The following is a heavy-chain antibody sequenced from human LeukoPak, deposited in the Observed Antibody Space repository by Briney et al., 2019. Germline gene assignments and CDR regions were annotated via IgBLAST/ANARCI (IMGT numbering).Heavy chain of an antibody. CDR2: IIHSGGT. J-gene: IGHJ5*02. V-gene: IGHV4-34*01. CDR1: GGSFNGYS. Sequence: SETLSLTCAVSGGSFNGYSYTWIRQPPGKGLEWIGEIIHSGGTSYNPSLKSRLTISVDTSRKQFSLKLTSVTAADTALNFCARGPLAFRRVAGIFSWGRGTQVTVSS. D-gene: IGHD6-19*01. CDR3: ARGPLAFRRVAGIFS.